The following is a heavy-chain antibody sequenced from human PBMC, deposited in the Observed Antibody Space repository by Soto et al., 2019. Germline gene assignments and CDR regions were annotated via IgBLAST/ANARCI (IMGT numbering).Heavy chain of an antibody. V-gene: IGHV3-53*04. D-gene: IGHD6-19*01. CDR3: AREAGYGSGWYYYYYMDV. CDR1: GFTVSSNY. J-gene: IGHJ6*03. CDR2: IYSGGST. Sequence: EVQLVESGGGLVQPGGSLRLSCAASGFTVSSNYMSWVRQAPGKGLEWVSVIYSGGSTYYADSVKGRFTISRHNSKNTLYLQMNSLRAEDTAVYYCAREAGYGSGWYYYYYMDVWGKGTTVTVSS.